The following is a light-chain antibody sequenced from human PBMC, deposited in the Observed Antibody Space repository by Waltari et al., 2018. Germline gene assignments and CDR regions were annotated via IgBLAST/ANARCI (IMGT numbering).Light chain of an antibody. J-gene: IGKJ1*01. CDR2: KIS. CDR3: MQGTHWPPWT. Sequence: DVVLTQSPLSLPVTLGQPASISCRSSQSLVHSDGHTYLNWFQQRPGQSPRRLIYKISNRDSGVPDRFSGSGSGTDFTLKISRVEAEDVGIYYCMQGTHWPPWTFGQVTKVEIK. V-gene: IGKV2-30*02. CDR1: QSLVHSDGHTY.